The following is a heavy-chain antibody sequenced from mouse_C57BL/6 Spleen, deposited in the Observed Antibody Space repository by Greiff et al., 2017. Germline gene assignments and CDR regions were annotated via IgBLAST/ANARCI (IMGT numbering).Heavy chain of an antibody. CDR2: INPSTGGT. CDR1: GYSFTGYY. J-gene: IGHJ2*01. V-gene: IGHV1-42*01. CDR3: ARSNDGYYVFDY. D-gene: IGHD2-3*01. Sequence: VHVKQSGPELVKPGASVKISCKASGYSFTGYYMNWVKQSPEKSLEWIGEINPSTGGTTYNQKFKAKATLTVDKSSSTAYMQLKSLTSEDSAVXYCARSNDGYYVFDYWGQGTTLTVSS.